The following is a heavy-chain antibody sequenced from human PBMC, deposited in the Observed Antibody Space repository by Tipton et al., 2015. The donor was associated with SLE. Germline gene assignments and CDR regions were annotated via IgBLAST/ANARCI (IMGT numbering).Heavy chain of an antibody. CDR2: VYYSGTT. D-gene: IGHD3-3*01. J-gene: IGHJ5*02. V-gene: IGHV4-39*07. CDR3: ARGLMDFGVVRDWFDP. CDR1: GGSISTSSYY. Sequence: TLSLTCTVSGGSISTSSYYWGWIRQPPGKGLEWIGSVYYSGTTYYNPSLKSRVTISLDMSQNQFSLKLSSVTAADTAVYYCARGLMDFGVVRDWFDPWGQGTLVTVSS.